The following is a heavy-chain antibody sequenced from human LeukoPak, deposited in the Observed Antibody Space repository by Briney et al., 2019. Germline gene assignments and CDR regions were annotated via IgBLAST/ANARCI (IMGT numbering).Heavy chain of an antibody. V-gene: IGHV4-61*02. CDR1: GGSISSGSYY. CDR3: ARAPRSGSYYRPTNWFDP. CDR2: VYTSGST. D-gene: IGHD3-10*01. J-gene: IGHJ5*02. Sequence: SETLSLTCTVSGGSISSGSYYWSWIRQPAGKGLEWIGRVYTSGSTNYNPSLKSRVTISVDTSKNQFSLKLSSVTAADTAVYYCARAPRSGSYYRPTNWFDPWGQGTLVTVSS.